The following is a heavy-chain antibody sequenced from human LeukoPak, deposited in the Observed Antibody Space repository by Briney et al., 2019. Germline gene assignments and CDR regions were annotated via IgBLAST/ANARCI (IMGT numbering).Heavy chain of an antibody. D-gene: IGHD3-22*01. CDR3: ATYYYDSSGQHNLFDP. CDR2: ISSSGSTI. J-gene: IGHJ5*02. Sequence: PGGSLRLSCAASGFTFSSYEMNWARQAPGKGLEWVSYISSSGSTIYYADSVKGRFTISRDNAKNSLYLQMNSLRAEDTAVYYCATYYYDSSGQHNLFDPWGQGTLVTVSS. CDR1: GFTFSSYE. V-gene: IGHV3-48*03.